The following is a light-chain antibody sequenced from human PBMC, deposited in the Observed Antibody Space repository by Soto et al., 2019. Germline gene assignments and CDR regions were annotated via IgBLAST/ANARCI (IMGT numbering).Light chain of an antibody. CDR2: DAS. J-gene: IGKJ2*01. Sequence: EIVLTQSPATLSLSPGERATLSCRASQSVSSYLAWYQQKPGQAPSLLIYDASNRATGISDRFSGSGSGTEFTLTITRLEPEDFALYYCQQYGVPPFNFGQGTKLQIK. CDR1: QSVSSY. CDR3: QQYGVPPFN. V-gene: IGKV3-11*01.